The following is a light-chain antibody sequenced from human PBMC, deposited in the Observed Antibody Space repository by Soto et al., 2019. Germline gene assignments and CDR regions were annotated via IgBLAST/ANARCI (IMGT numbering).Light chain of an antibody. CDR1: ESIGNH. V-gene: IGKV1-39*01. CDR3: QQCYSSPMT. CDR2: AAS. Sequence: IHITQCAVVLTAYLAKRATITCRASESIGNHLNWYQQKPGQAPKFLIYAASSLAGGVPARFSGSGSGTDFTLTVNRLQPEDFATYYCQQCYSSPMTFGQGTRLEIK. J-gene: IGKJ5*01.